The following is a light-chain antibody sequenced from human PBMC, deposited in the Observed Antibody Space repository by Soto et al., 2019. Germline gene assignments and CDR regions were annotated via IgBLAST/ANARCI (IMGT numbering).Light chain of an antibody. Sequence: IQMTQSPSSLSASVGDRVTITCRASQGIRNDLGWYQQKPGRAPKLLIYDVSTLQSGVPSRFSGSGSGTEFTLTISSLQPDDFATYYCQQYNSNSLLTFGGGTKVDIK. J-gene: IGKJ4*01. CDR3: QQYNSNSLLT. CDR1: QGIRND. CDR2: DVS. V-gene: IGKV1-17*01.